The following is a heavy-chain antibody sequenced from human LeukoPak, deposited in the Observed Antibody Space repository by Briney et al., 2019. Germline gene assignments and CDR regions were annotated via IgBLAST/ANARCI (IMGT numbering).Heavy chain of an antibody. CDR3: AREGCSSTSCYDLVAFDI. D-gene: IGHD2-2*01. Sequence: GGSLRLSCAASGFTFSSYAMDWVRQAPGKGLEWVSHISGSGGSTHYADSVKGRFTISRDNSKNTLYLQMNSLRAEDTAVYYCAREGCSSTSCYDLVAFDIWGQGTMVTVSS. CDR1: GFTFSSYA. V-gene: IGHV3-23*01. CDR2: ISGSGGST. J-gene: IGHJ3*02.